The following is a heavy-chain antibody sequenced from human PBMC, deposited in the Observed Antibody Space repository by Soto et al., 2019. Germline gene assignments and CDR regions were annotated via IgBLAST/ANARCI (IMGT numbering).Heavy chain of an antibody. Sequence: PSETLSLTCTVSGGSISSYYWSWIRQPAGKGLEWIGRIYTSGSTNYNPSLKSRVTMSVDTSKNQFSLKLSSVTAADTAVYYCAREKGSSSWYPLPYYGTPDGMDVWGQGTTVTSP. CDR3: AREKGSSSWYPLPYYGTPDGMDV. V-gene: IGHV4-4*07. CDR1: GGSISSYY. D-gene: IGHD6-13*01. CDR2: IYTSGST. J-gene: IGHJ6*02.